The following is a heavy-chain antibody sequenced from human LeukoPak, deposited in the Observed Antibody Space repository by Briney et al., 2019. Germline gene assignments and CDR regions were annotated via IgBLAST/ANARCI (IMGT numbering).Heavy chain of an antibody. V-gene: IGHV5-51*01. Sequence: GESLKISCKGSGYSFTSYWIGWVRQMPGKGLEWMGIIYPGDSDTRYCTAFQGQVPISADKSISTAYLQWSSLKASDTARYYCARQLVGATYNWFDPWGQGTLVTVSS. CDR1: GYSFTSYW. CDR2: IYPGDSDT. CDR3: ARQLVGATYNWFDP. D-gene: IGHD1-26*01. J-gene: IGHJ5*02.